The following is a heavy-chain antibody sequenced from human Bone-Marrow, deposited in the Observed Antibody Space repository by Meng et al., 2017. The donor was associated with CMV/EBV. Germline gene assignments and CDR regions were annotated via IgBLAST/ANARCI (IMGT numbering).Heavy chain of an antibody. CDR1: GFTFRSYE. CDR2: ISGSGSTI. Sequence: GESLKISCVASGFTFRSYEMNWVRQAPGKGLEWVSYISGSGSTIYYADPVKGRFTISRDNAKESLYLQMNSLRVEDTAVYYCVRDSRAVTTDRGGGLDVWGQGTTVTVSS. V-gene: IGHV3-48*03. CDR3: VRDSRAVTTDRGGGLDV. D-gene: IGHD4-17*01. J-gene: IGHJ6*02.